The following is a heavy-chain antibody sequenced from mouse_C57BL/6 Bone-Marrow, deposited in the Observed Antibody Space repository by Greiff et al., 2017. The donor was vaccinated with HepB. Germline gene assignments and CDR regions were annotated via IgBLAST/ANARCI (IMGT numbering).Heavy chain of an antibody. Sequence: EVKLVESGPGLVKPSQSLSLTCSVTGYSITSGYYWNWIRQFPGNKLEWMGYISYDGSNNYNPSLKNRNTITRDTSKNQFFLKLNSVTTEDTATYYCESIYNDYERVPYWGQGTLVTVSA. J-gene: IGHJ3*01. CDR2: ISYDGSN. CDR3: ESIYNDYERVPY. D-gene: IGHD2-4*01. CDR1: GYSITSGYY. V-gene: IGHV3-6*01.